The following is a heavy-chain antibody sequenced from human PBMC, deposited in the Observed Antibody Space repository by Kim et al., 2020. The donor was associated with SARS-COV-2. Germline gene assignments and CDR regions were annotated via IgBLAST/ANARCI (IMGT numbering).Heavy chain of an antibody. CDR3: AKVNAVGATTGASFDY. Sequence: GGSLRLSCAASGFTFSSYAMHWVRQAPGKGLEWVAVIWYDGSNKYYADSVKGRFTISRDNSKNTLYLQMNSLRAEDTAVYYCAKVNAVGATTGASFDYWGQGTLVTVSS. V-gene: IGHV3-33*06. CDR1: GFTFSSYA. J-gene: IGHJ4*02. CDR2: IWYDGSNK. D-gene: IGHD1-26*01.